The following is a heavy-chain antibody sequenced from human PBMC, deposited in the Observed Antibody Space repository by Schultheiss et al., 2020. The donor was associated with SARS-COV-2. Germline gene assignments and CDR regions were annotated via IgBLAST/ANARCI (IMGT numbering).Heavy chain of an antibody. V-gene: IGHV3-23*01. Sequence: GESLKISCAASGFTFSSYAMSWVRQAPGKGLEWVSAISGSGGSTYYADSVKGRFTISRDNSKNTLYLQMSSLRAEDTAVYYCARVGRSTTDVEMATIPFFDYWGQGTMVTVAS. J-gene: IGHJ4*02. CDR1: GFTFSSYA. D-gene: IGHD5-24*01. CDR3: ARVGRSTTDVEMATIPFFDY. CDR2: ISGSGGST.